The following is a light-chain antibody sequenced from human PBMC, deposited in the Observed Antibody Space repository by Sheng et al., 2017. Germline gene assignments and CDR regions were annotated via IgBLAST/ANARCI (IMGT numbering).Light chain of an antibody. CDR3: QQYGNSPLT. CDR1: QSVGSK. J-gene: IGKJ4*01. Sequence: ETVMTQSPATLSVSPGERATLSCRASQSVGSKLAWYQRKPGQAPRLLIYGASSRATGIPDRFSGSGSGTDFTLTISRLEPEDFAVYYCQQYGNSPLTFGGGTKVEIK. V-gene: IGKV3-20*01. CDR2: GAS.